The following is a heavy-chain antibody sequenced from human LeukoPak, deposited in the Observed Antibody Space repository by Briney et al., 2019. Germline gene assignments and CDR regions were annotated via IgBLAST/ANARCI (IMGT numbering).Heavy chain of an antibody. CDR3: AKDSGPGRYYPTGDEY. Sequence: PGGSLRLSCAASGFIFSNYAMTWVRQAPETGVKWVSSISDSGGGTHYADSVKGRFTNSRNNSKRTLHLEINSLRAHDTAVYSCAKDSGPGRYYPTGDEYWGKGILVTVSS. CDR1: GFIFSNYA. CDR2: ISDSGGGT. V-gene: IGHV3-23*01. D-gene: IGHD3-10*01. J-gene: IGHJ4*02.